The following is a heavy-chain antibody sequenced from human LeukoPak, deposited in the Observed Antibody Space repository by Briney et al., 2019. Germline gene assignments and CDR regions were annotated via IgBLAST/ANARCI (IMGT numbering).Heavy chain of an antibody. D-gene: IGHD6-19*01. CDR3: ARDGGQWLPIGGFDY. CDR2: IYHSGST. Sequence: SETLSLTCTVSGYSISSGYYWGWIRQPPGKGLEWIGSIYHSGSTYYNPSLKSRVTISVDTSKNQFSLKLSSVTAADTAVYYCARDGGQWLPIGGFDYWGQGTLVTVSS. J-gene: IGHJ4*02. CDR1: GYSISSGYY. V-gene: IGHV4-38-2*02.